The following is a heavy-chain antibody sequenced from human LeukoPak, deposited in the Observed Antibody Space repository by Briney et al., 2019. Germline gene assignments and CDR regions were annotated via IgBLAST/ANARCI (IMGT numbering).Heavy chain of an antibody. CDR3: ARGVNDYGGNHY. V-gene: IGHV4-39*07. CDR1: GGSISNSFYY. Sequence: SETLSLTCTVSGGSISNSFYYWGWIRQPPGKGLEWIGSINYSGGTYYNPSLKSRVTMSVDTSKNQFSLKLSSVTAADTAVYYCARGVNDYGGNHYWGQGTLVTVSS. J-gene: IGHJ4*02. CDR2: INYSGGT. D-gene: IGHD4-23*01.